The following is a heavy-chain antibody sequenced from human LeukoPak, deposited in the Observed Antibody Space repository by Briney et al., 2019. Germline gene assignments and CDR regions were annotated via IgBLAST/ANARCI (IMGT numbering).Heavy chain of an antibody. CDR1: GFTFDDYA. J-gene: IGHJ4*02. V-gene: IGHV3-43D*03. Sequence: PGGSLRLSCAASGFTFDDYAMHWVRQAPGKGLEWVSLISWDGGSTYYADSVKGRFTISRDNSKNSLYLQMNSLRTEDTALYYCAKDIQGLTGYTYGIDYWGQGTLVTVSS. D-gene: IGHD5-18*01. CDR3: AKDIQGLTGYTYGIDY. CDR2: ISWDGGST.